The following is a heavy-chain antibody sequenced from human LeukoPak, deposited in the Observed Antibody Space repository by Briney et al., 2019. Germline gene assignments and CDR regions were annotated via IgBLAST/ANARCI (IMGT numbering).Heavy chain of an antibody. CDR3: MQSIAHTDY. Sequence: SVKVSCKASGGTFSSYAISWVRQAPGQGLEWMGGIIPIFGTANYAQKFQGRVTITTDESTSTAYMELSRLRSDDTAVYYCMQSIAHTDYWGQGTLVTVSS. V-gene: IGHV1-69*05. CDR2: IIPIFGTA. J-gene: IGHJ4*02. CDR1: GGTFSSYA. D-gene: IGHD6-6*01.